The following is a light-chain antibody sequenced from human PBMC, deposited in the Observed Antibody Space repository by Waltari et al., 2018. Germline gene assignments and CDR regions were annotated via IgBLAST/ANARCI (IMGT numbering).Light chain of an antibody. CDR2: GAS. Sequence: EIVMTQSPATLSVSPGERATLSCRASQSVSGNLAWYQQQPGQAPRLLIYGASTRDTGIPARFSGIGSGTEFTLTISSLQSEDFAVYYCQQYNNWPRTFGGGTKVEIK. J-gene: IGKJ4*01. CDR3: QQYNNWPRT. CDR1: QSVSGN. V-gene: IGKV3-15*01.